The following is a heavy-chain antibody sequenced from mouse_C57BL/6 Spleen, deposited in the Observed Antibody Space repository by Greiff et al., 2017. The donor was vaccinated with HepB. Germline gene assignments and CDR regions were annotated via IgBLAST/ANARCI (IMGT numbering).Heavy chain of an antibody. J-gene: IGHJ3*01. Sequence: VQLKQSGAELVRPGASVKLSCTASGFNIKDYYMHWVKQRPEQGLEWIGRIDPEDGDTEYAPKFQGKATMTADTSSNTAYLQLSSLTSEDTAVYYCTTRYGNYDWFAYWGQGTLVTVSA. CDR2: IDPEDGDT. CDR1: GFNIKDYY. CDR3: TTRYGNYDWFAY. V-gene: IGHV14-1*01. D-gene: IGHD2-1*01.